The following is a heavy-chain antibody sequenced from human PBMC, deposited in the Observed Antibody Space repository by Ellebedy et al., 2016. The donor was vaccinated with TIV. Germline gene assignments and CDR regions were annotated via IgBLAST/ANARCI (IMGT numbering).Heavy chain of an antibody. Sequence: ASVKVSCKASGYTFTGYYMHWVRQAPGQGLEWMGWINPNSGGTNYAQKFQGWVTMTRDTSISTAYMELSRLRSDDTAVYYCAKTTYTYYYGSGSPNWFDPWGQGAQVTVSS. CDR2: INPNSGGT. J-gene: IGHJ5*02. CDR3: AKTTYTYYYGSGSPNWFDP. CDR1: GYTFTGYY. D-gene: IGHD3-10*01. V-gene: IGHV1-2*04.